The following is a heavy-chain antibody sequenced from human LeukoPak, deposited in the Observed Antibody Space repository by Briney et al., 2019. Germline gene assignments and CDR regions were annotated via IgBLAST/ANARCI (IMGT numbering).Heavy chain of an antibody. V-gene: IGHV4-39*01. CDR1: GGSISSSSYY. D-gene: IGHD6-13*01. CDR2: ISYSGST. CDR3: VAAGNSYYFDY. Sequence: SETLSLTCTDSGGSISSSSYYWGWIRQPPGKGLEWIGSISYSGSTSYYPSLKSRVTISVDTSKSQFSLRLSSVTAADTAVYYCVAAGNSYYFDYWGQGTLVTVSS. J-gene: IGHJ4*02.